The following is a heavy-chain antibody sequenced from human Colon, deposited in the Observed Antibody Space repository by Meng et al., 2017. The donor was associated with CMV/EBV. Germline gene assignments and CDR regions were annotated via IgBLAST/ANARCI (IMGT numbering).Heavy chain of an antibody. V-gene: IGHV3-48*03. Sequence: SCAASGFSITSYEMNWVRQAPGKGLEWVSYMSFGGTTIYYADSVKGRFTISRDNAKNSLYLQMNSLRVEDTAVYYCASNPSFAYYFDHWGQGTLVTVSS. CDR1: GFSITSYE. CDR3: ASNPSFAYYFDH. J-gene: IGHJ4*02. CDR2: MSFGGTTI.